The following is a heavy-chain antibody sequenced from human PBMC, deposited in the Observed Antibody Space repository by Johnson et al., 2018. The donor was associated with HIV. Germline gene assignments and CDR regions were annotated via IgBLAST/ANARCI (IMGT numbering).Heavy chain of an antibody. J-gene: IGHJ3*01. CDR2: ISYDGSNK. CDR1: GFNFSSYD. V-gene: IGHV3-30*04. D-gene: IGHD5/OR15-5a*01. CDR3: ARGIIVSPDAFDF. Sequence: QVQLVESGGGVVQPGRSLRLSCVVSGFNFSSYDIDWVRQAPGKGLEWLAAISYDGSNKFYADSVQGRFTISRDNSKNTLYLQMNSLRREDTAVYYCARGIIVSPDAFDFWGLGLGSPCLQ.